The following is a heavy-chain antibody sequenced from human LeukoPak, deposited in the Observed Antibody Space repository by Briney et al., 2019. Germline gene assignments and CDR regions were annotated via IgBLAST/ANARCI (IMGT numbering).Heavy chain of an antibody. CDR3: ASSRRAAARSYFDY. CDR2: IIPIFGTA. J-gene: IGHJ4*02. CDR1: GGTFSSYA. V-gene: IGHV1-69*06. D-gene: IGHD6-13*01. Sequence: GASVKVSCKASGGTFSSYAISWVRQAPGQGLEWMGGIIPIFGTANYAQKFQGRVTITADKSTSTAYMELSSLRSEDPAVYYCASSRRAAARSYFDYWGQGTLVTVSS.